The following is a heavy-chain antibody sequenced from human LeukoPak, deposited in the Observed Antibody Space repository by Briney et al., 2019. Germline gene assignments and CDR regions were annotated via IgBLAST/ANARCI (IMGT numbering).Heavy chain of an antibody. CDR1: GFTFDDYG. D-gene: IGHD5-18*01. Sequence: GGSLRLSCEASGFTFDDYGMSWVRQAAGKGLEWVSAITNSNGGSTGYGDSVRGRFTISRDNAKNSVHLQMNSLRVEDTAVYYCARNLYRGYSYGLDFRGQGTLVTVSS. CDR3: ARNLYRGYSYGLDF. CDR2: ITNSNGGST. V-gene: IGHV3-20*04. J-gene: IGHJ4*02.